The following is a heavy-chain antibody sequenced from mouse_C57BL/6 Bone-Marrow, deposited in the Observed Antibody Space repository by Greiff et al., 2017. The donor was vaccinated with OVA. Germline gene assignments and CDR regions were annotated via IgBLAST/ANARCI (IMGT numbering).Heavy chain of an antibody. J-gene: IGHJ1*03. D-gene: IGHD1-1*01. CDR2: ISSGGDYI. Sequence: EVKLVESGEGLVKPGGSLKLSCAASGFTFSSYAMSWVRQTPEKRLEWVAYISSGGDYIYYADTVKGRFTISRDNARNTLYLQMSSLKSEDTDMYYCTREEGSSYWYFDVWGTGTTVTVSS. CDR3: TREEGSSYWYFDV. CDR1: GFTFSSYA. V-gene: IGHV5-9-1*02.